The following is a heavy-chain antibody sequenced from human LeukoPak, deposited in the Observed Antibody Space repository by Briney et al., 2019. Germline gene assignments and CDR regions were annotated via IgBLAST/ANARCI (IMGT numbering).Heavy chain of an antibody. Sequence: PGGSLRLSCLVSGFTFSSNVMHWVRQAPGKGLEYVSAISSRGGSTFYSDSVKGRFTISRDNSKNTLYLQMSSLRTEDTAVYYCLKPYDYWGQGTLVTVSS. CDR1: GFTFSSNV. J-gene: IGHJ4*02. V-gene: IGHV3-64D*06. CDR3: LKPYDY. CDR2: ISSRGGST.